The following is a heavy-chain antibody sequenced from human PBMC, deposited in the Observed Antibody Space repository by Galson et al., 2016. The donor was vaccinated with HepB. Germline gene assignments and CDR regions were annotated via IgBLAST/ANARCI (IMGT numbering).Heavy chain of an antibody. V-gene: IGHV4-39*01. CDR3: ARSRWLLLPGYFDY. Sequence: SETLSLTCTVSGGSISSGYYYWGWIRQPPGKGLEWIGSIYYSGSTYYNPSLKSRVTISVDTSKNQFSLKLSSVTAADTAVYYCARSRWLLLPGYFDYWGQGTLVTVSS. D-gene: IGHD3-22*01. J-gene: IGHJ4*02. CDR1: GGSISSGYYY. CDR2: IYYSGST.